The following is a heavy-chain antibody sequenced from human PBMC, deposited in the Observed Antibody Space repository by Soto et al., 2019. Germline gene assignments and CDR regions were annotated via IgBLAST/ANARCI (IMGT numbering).Heavy chain of an antibody. CDR2: IYYSGST. J-gene: IGHJ5*02. CDR3: ARLSPPLYGSGSYCSWFDP. D-gene: IGHD3-10*01. CDR1: CGSISSSSYY. Sequence: SETLSLTCTVSCGSISSSSYYWGWIRQPPGKGLEWIGSIYYSGSTYYNPSLRSRVTISVDTSTNQFSLKLSSVTAADTAVYYCARLSPPLYGSGSYCSWFDPWGQGTLVT. V-gene: IGHV4-39*01.